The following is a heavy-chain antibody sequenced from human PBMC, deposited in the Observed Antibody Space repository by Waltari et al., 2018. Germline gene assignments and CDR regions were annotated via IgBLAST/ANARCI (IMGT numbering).Heavy chain of an antibody. V-gene: IGHV1-69*05. CDR2: IIPIFGTT. CDR3: ARGPEITTRRGHFYSMDV. D-gene: IGHD3-3*02. Sequence: VQSGPEVKSPGSSVRLSSKTVGVYFKRYAIPWARQVPGQGLEWLGRIIPIFGTTDTADNFRGRITLTTDDSTGTSYMDLRSLTTEDTAVYFCARGPEITTRRGHFYSMDVWGKGTPVIVSS. CDR1: GVYFKRYA. J-gene: IGHJ6*03.